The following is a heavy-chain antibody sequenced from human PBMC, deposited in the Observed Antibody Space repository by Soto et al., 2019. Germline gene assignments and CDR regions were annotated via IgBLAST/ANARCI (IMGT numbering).Heavy chain of an antibody. Sequence: QLQLQESGPGLVKPSETLSLTCSVSGGPISSNSYYWGWIRQPPGKGLEWIGSTYYSGNTYYNPSFTSRVTISVDTSKNQWSLKLGSVTAADTAVYYFARHKSDYAIPNWFDPWCQGTLVTVSS. V-gene: IGHV4-39*01. CDR1: GGPISSNSYY. CDR2: TYYSGNT. CDR3: ARHKSDYAIPNWFDP. D-gene: IGHD4-17*01. J-gene: IGHJ5*02.